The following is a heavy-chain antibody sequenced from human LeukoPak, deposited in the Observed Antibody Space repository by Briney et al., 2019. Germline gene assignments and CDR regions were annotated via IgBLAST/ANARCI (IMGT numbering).Heavy chain of an antibody. CDR2: ISWNSGSI. CDR3: AREVADWYYFDY. V-gene: IGHV3-9*01. CDR1: GFTLDDYA. J-gene: IGHJ4*02. D-gene: IGHD3-9*01. Sequence: GGSLRLSCAASGFTLDDYAMHWVRQAPGKGLEWVSGISWNSGSIGYADSVKGRFTISRDNAKNSLYLQMNSLRAEDTAVYYCAREVADWYYFDYWGQGTLVTVSS.